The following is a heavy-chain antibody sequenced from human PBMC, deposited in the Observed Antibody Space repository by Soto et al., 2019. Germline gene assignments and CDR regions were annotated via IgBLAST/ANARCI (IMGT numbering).Heavy chain of an antibody. Sequence: PGGSLRLSCAASGFTFSSYSMNWVRQAPGKGLEWVSYISSSSSTIYYADSVKGRFTISRDNAKNSLYLQMNSLRAEDTAVYYCARDADFWSGFEIWGQGTMVTVSS. V-gene: IGHV3-48*01. CDR1: GFTFSSYS. CDR2: ISSSSSTI. D-gene: IGHD3-3*01. J-gene: IGHJ3*02. CDR3: ARDADFWSGFEI.